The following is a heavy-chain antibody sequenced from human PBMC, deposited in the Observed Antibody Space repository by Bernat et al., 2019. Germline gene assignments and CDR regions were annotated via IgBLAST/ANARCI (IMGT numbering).Heavy chain of an antibody. Sequence: VQLVESGGGLVQPGGSLRLSCAASGFTFSSYAMHWVRQAPGKGLEWVAVISYDGSNKYYADSVKGRFTISRDNSKNTLYLQMNSLRAEDTAVYYCARDPNSSSWLYYYYYMDVWGKGTTVTVSS. J-gene: IGHJ6*03. CDR2: ISYDGSNK. CDR1: GFTFSSYA. CDR3: ARDPNSSSWLYYYYYMDV. V-gene: IGHV3-30*01. D-gene: IGHD6-13*01.